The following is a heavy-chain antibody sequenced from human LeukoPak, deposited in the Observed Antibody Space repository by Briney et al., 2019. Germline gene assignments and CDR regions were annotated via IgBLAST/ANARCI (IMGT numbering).Heavy chain of an antibody. CDR3: ARGRAGKTMDV. J-gene: IGHJ6*03. V-gene: IGHV3-21*01. Sequence: GGSLRLSCAASEFTFSTDTMNWVRQAPGKGLVWVSSISSSTSSIYYADSLKGRFTISRDNAKSSLYLQMYSLRAEDTAVYYCARGRAGKTMDVWGKGTTVTVS. CDR1: EFTFSTDT. CDR2: ISSSTSSI.